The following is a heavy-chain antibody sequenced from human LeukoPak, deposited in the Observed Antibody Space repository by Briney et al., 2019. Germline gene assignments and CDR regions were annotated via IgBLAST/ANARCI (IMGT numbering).Heavy chain of an antibody. D-gene: IGHD2-2*01. Sequence: SETLSLTCTVSGGSISSGDYYWSWIRQPPGKGLEWIGYIYYSGSAYYNPSLKSRVTMSVDTSKNQFSLKLNSVTAADTAVYYCATKRFCTNTICYYYFDYWGQGTLVAVST. CDR2: IYYSGSA. CDR3: ATKRFCTNTICYYYFDY. CDR1: GGSISSGDYY. J-gene: IGHJ4*02. V-gene: IGHV4-30-4*08.